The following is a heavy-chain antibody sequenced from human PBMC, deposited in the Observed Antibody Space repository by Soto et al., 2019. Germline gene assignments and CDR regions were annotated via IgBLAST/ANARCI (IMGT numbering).Heavy chain of an antibody. Sequence: GGSLRLSCAASGFTFRNNVLSWVRQAPGKGLGWVSGITGSGRDTYYADSVKGRFTISRDNSKNMVFLQMNSLRAEDTALYYCAKNGLDNSPSAIDSWGPGTLVTVSS. J-gene: IGHJ4*02. CDR3: AKNGLDNSPSAIDS. CDR1: GFTFRNNV. CDR2: ITGSGRDT. D-gene: IGHD2-8*01. V-gene: IGHV3-23*01.